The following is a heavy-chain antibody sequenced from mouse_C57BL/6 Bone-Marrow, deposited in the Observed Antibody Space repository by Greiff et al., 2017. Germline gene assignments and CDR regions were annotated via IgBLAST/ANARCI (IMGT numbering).Heavy chain of an antibody. D-gene: IGHD1-1*02. CDR1: GYTFTSYG. CDR2: IYPRSGNT. CDR3: ARTGGNRDRCFDV. Sequence: QVQGVESGAELARPGASVKLSCKASGYTFTSYGLSWVKQRTGQGLEWIGEIYPRSGNTYYHEMFKGKATLTADKSSSTAYMELRRLTSEDPAVYFCARTGGNRDRCFDVWGTGTTVTVSS. V-gene: IGHV1-81*01. J-gene: IGHJ1*03.